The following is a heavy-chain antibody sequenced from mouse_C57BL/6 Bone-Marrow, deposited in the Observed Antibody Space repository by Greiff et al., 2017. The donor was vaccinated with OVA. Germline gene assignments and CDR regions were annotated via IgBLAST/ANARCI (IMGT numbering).Heavy chain of an antibody. J-gene: IGHJ2*01. CDR1: GFNIKDYY. D-gene: IGHD1-1*01. CDR2: IDPEDGDT. CDR3: AGSEYYCGSSYDD. Sequence: VQLQQSGAELVKPGASVKLSCTASGFNIKDYYMHWVKQRPEQGLEWIGRIDPEDGDTNYAPKFQGKATITADTSSNTAYLQLSSLTSEDTAVYYCAGSEYYCGSSYDDWGQGTTLTVSS. V-gene: IGHV14-2*01.